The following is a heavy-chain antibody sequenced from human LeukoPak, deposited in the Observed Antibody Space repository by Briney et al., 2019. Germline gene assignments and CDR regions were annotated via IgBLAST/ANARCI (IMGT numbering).Heavy chain of an antibody. V-gene: IGHV4-39*07. CDR3: ARKKVATIGLDY. D-gene: IGHD5-12*01. CDR2: INHSGST. CDR1: GGSISSGSYY. Sequence: PSQTLSLTCTVSGGSISSGSYYWSWIRQPPGKGLEWIGEINHSGSTNYNPSLKSRVTISVDTSKNQFSLKLSSVTAADTAVYYCARKKVATIGLDYWGQGTLVTVSS. J-gene: IGHJ4*02.